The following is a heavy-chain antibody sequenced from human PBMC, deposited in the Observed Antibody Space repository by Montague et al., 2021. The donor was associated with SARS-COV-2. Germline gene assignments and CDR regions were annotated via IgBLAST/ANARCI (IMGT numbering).Heavy chain of an antibody. CDR2: IYYSGST. D-gene: IGHD3-10*01. CDR3: ARVPRGYYYGLGGSAPFDS. CDR1: GGSISNYY. J-gene: IGHJ4*02. Sequence: SETLSLTCTVSGGSISNYYWSWIRQPPGKGLEWIGYIYYSGSTDYNPSLKSRVTISVDTSKNQFSLKLSSVTAADTAAYYCARVPRGYYYGLGGSAPFDSWGQGTLVTVSS. V-gene: IGHV4-59*01.